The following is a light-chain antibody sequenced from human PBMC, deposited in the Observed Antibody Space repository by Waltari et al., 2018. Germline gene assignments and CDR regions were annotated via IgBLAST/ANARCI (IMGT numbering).Light chain of an antibody. V-gene: IGKV3-20*01. CDR3: QQYDGIVLT. CDR1: QSVSSIS. J-gene: IGKJ4*01. Sequence: EIVLTQSPGTLALSPGERATLSCRASQSVSSISLPWYQQKPGQAPRLLIYGASSRATGIPDRFSGSGSGTDFALTISRLEPEDFAVYYCQQYDGIVLTFGGGTKVEI. CDR2: GAS.